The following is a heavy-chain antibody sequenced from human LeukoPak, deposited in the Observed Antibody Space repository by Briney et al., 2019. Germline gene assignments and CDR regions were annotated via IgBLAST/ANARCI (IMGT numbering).Heavy chain of an antibody. D-gene: IGHD2-2*01. CDR1: GYTFSGYY. CDR3: ARFPLGYCSSTSCYVYGMDV. Sequence: ASVKVSCKASGYTFSGYYIHWVRQAPGQGLEWMGWINPNSGGTNYAQKFQGRVTMTRDTSISTAYMELSRLRSDDTAVYYCARFPLGYCSSTSCYVYGMDVWGQGTTVTVSS. J-gene: IGHJ6*02. CDR2: INPNSGGT. V-gene: IGHV1-2*02.